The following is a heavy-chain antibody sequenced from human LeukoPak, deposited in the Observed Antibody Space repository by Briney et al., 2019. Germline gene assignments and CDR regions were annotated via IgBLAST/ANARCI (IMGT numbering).Heavy chain of an antibody. CDR2: INSDGTQT. V-gene: IGHV3-74*01. CDR3: IRDLRDHDY. CDR1: GFTFSTYW. J-gene: IGHJ4*02. Sequence: GGSLRLSCAASGFTFSTYWMHWVRQPPGKGLVWVSSINSDGTQTNYADSVKGRFTVSRDNAKNTLYLQMNSLRADDTAVYFCIRDLRDHDYWGQGALVTVSS.